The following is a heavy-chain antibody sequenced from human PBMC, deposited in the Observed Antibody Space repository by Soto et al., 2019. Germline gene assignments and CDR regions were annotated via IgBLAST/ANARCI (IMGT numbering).Heavy chain of an antibody. V-gene: IGHV3-64D*06. Sequence: GGSLRLSCSASGFTFSSYAMHWVRQAPGKGLEYVSAISSNGGSTYYADSVKGRFTISRDNSKNTLYLQMSSLRAEDTAVYYCVKGQYYDYVWGSYRYDSDAFDIWGQGTIVTVSS. CDR3: VKGQYYDYVWGSYRYDSDAFDI. CDR2: ISSNGGST. CDR1: GFTFSSYA. J-gene: IGHJ3*02. D-gene: IGHD3-16*02.